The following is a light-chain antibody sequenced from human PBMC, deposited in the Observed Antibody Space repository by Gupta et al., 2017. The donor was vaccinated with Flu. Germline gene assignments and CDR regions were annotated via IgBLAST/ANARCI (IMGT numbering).Light chain of an antibody. CDR1: QDINNY. Sequence: IHMAPSPSSLSASVGDRVTITCQASQDINNYLNWYQQKPGKAPELLIYDASNLQRGVPSRFSGSGSGTDFTFTISGLQPEDIARYYCQQYHNTPRTFGQGTKVEIK. CDR2: DAS. J-gene: IGKJ1*01. V-gene: IGKV1-33*01. CDR3: QQYHNTPRT.